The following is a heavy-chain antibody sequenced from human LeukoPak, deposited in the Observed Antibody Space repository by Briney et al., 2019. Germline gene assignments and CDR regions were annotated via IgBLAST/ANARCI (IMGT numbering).Heavy chain of an antibody. D-gene: IGHD6-6*01. CDR2: INPNSGGT. J-gene: IGHJ4*02. CDR1: GYTSIAYY. Sequence: ASVKVSCKASGYTSIAYYIHWVRQAPGQGLEWMGRINPNSGGTNYAQKFQGTVTMTRDTSISTVYMELSRLKSDDTAVYYCARVKSSSSPEFDSWGQGTLVTVSS. V-gene: IGHV1-2*06. CDR3: ARVKSSSSPEFDS.